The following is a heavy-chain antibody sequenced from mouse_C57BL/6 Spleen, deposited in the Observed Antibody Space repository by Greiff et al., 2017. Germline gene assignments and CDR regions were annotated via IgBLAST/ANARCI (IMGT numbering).Heavy chain of an antibody. Sequence: QVQLQQPGTELVKPGASVKLSCKASGYTFTSYWMHWVKQRPGQGLEWIGNINPSNGGTNYNEKFKSKATLTVDNSSSTAYMQLSSLTSEDSAVYYCARLDSSGSYYFDYWGQGTTLTVSS. J-gene: IGHJ2*01. CDR1: GYTFTSYW. V-gene: IGHV1-53*01. CDR3: ARLDSSGSYYFDY. D-gene: IGHD3-2*02. CDR2: INPSNGGT.